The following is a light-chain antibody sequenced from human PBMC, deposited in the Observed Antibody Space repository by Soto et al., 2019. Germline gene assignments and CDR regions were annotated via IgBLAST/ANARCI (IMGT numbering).Light chain of an antibody. Sequence: QSALTQPASVSGSPGQSSTISCTGTISQGGDYNYVSWYQHHPGKVPKLLIYEVTTRPSGVSDRFSGSKSGNTASLTISGLQAEDEADYYCSSKRDSSTLFVFGTGTKVTV. CDR1: ISQGGDYNY. CDR3: SSKRDSSTLFV. J-gene: IGLJ1*01. V-gene: IGLV2-14*01. CDR2: EVT.